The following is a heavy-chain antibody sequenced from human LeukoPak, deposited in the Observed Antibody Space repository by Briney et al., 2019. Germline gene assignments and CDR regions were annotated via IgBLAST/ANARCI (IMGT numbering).Heavy chain of an antibody. CDR3: ARYYYGSGSYFPTNWFDP. J-gene: IGHJ5*02. V-gene: IGHV4-30-2*01. D-gene: IGHD3-10*01. CDR2: IYHSGST. Sequence: SETLPLTCAVSGGSISSGGYSWSWIRQPPGKGLEWIGYIYHSGSTYYNPSLKSRVTISVDRSKNQFSLKLSSVTAADTAVYYCARYYYGSGSYFPTNWFDPWGQGTLVTVSS. CDR1: GGSISSGGYS.